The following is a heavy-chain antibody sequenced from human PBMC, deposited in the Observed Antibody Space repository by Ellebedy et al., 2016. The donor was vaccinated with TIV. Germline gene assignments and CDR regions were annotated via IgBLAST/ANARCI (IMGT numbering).Heavy chain of an antibody. J-gene: IGHJ4*02. Sequence: ASVKVSCKASGDIFSSYALSWVRQAPGQGLEWMGRIIPLLGVTNYAQKFQGRVTITGDTPASTAYMELSSLTSEDTAVYYCARGSAEGRAFDYWGQGTMVTVSS. CDR1: GDIFSSYA. D-gene: IGHD3-10*01. CDR3: ARGSAEGRAFDY. V-gene: IGHV1-69*04. CDR2: IIPLLGVT.